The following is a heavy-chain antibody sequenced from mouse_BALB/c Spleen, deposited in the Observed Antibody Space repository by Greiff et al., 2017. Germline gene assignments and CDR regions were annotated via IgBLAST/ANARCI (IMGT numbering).Heavy chain of an antibody. CDR3: ARKGPMINYAMDY. J-gene: IGHJ4*01. CDR1: GFSLTSYG. D-gene: IGHD2-4*01. Sequence: QVQLKESGPGLVQPSQSLSITCTVSGFSLTSYGVHWVRQSPGKGLEWLGVIWSGGSTDYNAAFISRLSISKDNSKSQVFFQMSSLQANDTAIYYCARKGPMINYAMDYWGQGTSVTVSS. CDR2: IWSGGST. V-gene: IGHV2-2*02.